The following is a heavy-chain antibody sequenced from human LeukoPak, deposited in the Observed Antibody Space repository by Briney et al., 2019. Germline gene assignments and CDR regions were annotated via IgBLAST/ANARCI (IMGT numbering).Heavy chain of an antibody. CDR2: ISAYNGNT. CDR3: ARDRAIMITFGGVIGFDY. Sequence: ASVKVSCKAPGYTFTSYGISWVRQAPGQGLEWMGWISAYNGNTNYAQKLQGRVTMTTDTSTSTAYMELRSLRSDDTAVYYCARDRAIMITFGGVIGFDYWGQGTLVTVSS. V-gene: IGHV1-18*01. D-gene: IGHD3-16*02. J-gene: IGHJ4*02. CDR1: GYTFTSYG.